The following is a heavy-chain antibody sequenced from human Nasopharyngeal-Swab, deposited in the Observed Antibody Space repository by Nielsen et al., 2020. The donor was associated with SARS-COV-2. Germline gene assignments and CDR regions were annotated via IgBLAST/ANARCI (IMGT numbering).Heavy chain of an antibody. V-gene: IGHV3-74*01. D-gene: IGHD1-26*01. CDR1: GFTFNCDW. CDR3: TRAGYSGSYGGFDS. J-gene: IGHJ4*02. CDR2: INTDATST. Sequence: GGSLRLSCAASGFTFNCDWMHWVRQAPGKGLVWVSRINTDATSTSYADSVKGRFTIFRDNAKNMVFLQMNSLTAEDTAIYYCTRAGYSGSYGGFDSWGQGTLVSVSS.